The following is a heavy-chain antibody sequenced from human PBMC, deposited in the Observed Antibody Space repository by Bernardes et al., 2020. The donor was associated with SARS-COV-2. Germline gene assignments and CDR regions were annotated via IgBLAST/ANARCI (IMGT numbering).Heavy chain of an antibody. CDR3: ARLIYDSDGHYYAGLDYYYGIDV. J-gene: IGHJ6*02. CDR1: GYNFANYC. D-gene: IGHD3-22*01. V-gene: IGHV5-51*01. Sequence: GESLKISCKGSGYNFANYCIGWVRHLPGKGLDWIGIIYPGDSHTKYSPSFEGRVTISVDKSINTAYLQWSSLKASDTATFYCARLIYDSDGHYYAGLDYYYGIDVWGQGTAVTVSS. CDR2: IYPGDSHT.